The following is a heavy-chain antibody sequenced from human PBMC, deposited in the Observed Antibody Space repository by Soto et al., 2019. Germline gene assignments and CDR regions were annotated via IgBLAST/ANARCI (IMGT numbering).Heavy chain of an antibody. CDR2: ISSSGSTI. Sequence: PGGSLRLSCAASGFTFSDYYMSWIRQAPGKGLEWVSYISSSGSTIYYADSVKGRFTISRDNAKNSLYLQMNSLRAEDTAVYYCASHPPDYVVAFYWGQGTLVTVSS. V-gene: IGHV3-11*01. D-gene: IGHD4-17*01. CDR1: GFTFSDYY. CDR3: ASHPPDYVVAFY. J-gene: IGHJ4*02.